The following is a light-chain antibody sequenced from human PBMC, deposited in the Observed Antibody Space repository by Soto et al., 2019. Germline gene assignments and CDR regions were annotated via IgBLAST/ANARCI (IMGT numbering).Light chain of an antibody. CDR3: QQYGSYSPLT. J-gene: IGKJ1*01. CDR2: KES. V-gene: IGKV1-5*03. CDR1: QSIGSW. Sequence: DIQMTQSPSTLSASVGHRVTITCRASQSIGSWLAWDQQKPGKAPKLMIYKESSLESGGPSRFSGRGSGTVFTLTISSMQADDFASYYWQQYGSYSPLTFGQGTKVEIK.